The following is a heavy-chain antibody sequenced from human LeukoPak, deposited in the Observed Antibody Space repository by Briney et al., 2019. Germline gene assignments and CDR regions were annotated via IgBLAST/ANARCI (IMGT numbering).Heavy chain of an antibody. CDR1: GFTFSNYV. J-gene: IGHJ4*02. Sequence: PVASLRLSCAASGFTFSNYVMHWVRQAPGKGLEWVALIWSDGSNKYYADSVKGRFTISRDNSKNTLYLQMNSLRAEDTSVYFCARDEGYTYGHPLDYWGQGTLVTVSS. CDR3: ARDEGYTYGHPLDY. CDR2: IWSDGSNK. D-gene: IGHD5-18*01. V-gene: IGHV3-33*01.